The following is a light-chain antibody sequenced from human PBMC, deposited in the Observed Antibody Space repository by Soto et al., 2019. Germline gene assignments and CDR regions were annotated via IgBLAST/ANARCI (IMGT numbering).Light chain of an antibody. CDR3: SSSTTSNTLV. CDR2: EVS. Sequence: QSVLTQPASVSGSPGQSITISCTGTSSDVGGYNYVSWYQQHPRKAPKLMIYEVSDRPSGVSDRFSGSKSGNTASLTISGLQAEDEADYYCSSSTTSNTLVFGTGTKVTVL. J-gene: IGLJ1*01. V-gene: IGLV2-14*01. CDR1: SSDVGGYNY.